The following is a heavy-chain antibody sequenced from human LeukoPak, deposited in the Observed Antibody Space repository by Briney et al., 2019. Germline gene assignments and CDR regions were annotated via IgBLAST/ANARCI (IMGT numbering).Heavy chain of an antibody. CDR2: VGGDDTN. CDR1: GFIFSEYA. CDR3: AKDSWSRNGIYDAFDI. D-gene: IGHD2-8*01. Sequence: PGGSLRLSCVASGFIFSEYAMNWVRQAPGKGLEWVSVVGGDDTNYYIDSAKGRFTISRVNSKNTLSLQMNNLRPEDTAVYYCAKDSWSRNGIYDAFDIWGQGTMVTVSS. J-gene: IGHJ3*02. V-gene: IGHV3-23*01.